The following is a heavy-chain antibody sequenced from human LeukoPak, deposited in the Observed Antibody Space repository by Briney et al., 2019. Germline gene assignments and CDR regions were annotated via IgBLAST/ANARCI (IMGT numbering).Heavy chain of an antibody. D-gene: IGHD6-13*01. Sequence: SETLSLTCTVSGGSISSSSYYWGWIRQPPGKGLEWIGSIYYSWSTYYNPSLKSRVTISVDTSKNQFSLKLSSVTAADTAVYYCASRVRSSSWYLTDYWGQGTLVTVSS. CDR3: ASRVRSSSWYLTDY. V-gene: IGHV4-39*01. CDR2: IYYSWST. CDR1: GGSISSSSYY. J-gene: IGHJ4*02.